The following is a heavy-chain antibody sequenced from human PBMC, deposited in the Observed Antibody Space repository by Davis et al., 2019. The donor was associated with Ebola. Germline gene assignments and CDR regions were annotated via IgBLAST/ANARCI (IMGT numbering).Heavy chain of an antibody. D-gene: IGHD2-2*01. CDR1: GGSVSSGSYY. CDR3: ARVSLVVPAARRNAFDI. Sequence: PGGSLRLSCTVSGGSVSSGSYYWGWIRQPPGKGLEWIGSIYYSGSTYYNPSLKSRVTISVDTSKNQFSLKLSSVTAADTAVYYCARVSLVVPAARRNAFDIWGQGTMVTVSS. J-gene: IGHJ3*02. CDR2: IYYSGST. V-gene: IGHV4-39*07.